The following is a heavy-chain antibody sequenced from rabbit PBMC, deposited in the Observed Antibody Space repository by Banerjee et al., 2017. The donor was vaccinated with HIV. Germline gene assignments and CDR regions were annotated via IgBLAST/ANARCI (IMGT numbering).Heavy chain of an antibody. CDR1: GFTFSTYW. J-gene: IGHJ4*01. CDR2: IPAGSSGNI. Sequence: QSLEESGGDLVKPGASLTLTCTASGFTFSTYWIYWVRQAPGKGLEWIACIPAGSSGNIGYANWAKGRITFSKTSSTTVTLQMTSLTAADTATYFCARDLDGVIGWNFGWWGPGTLVTVS. D-gene: IGHD1-1*01. CDR3: ARDLDGVIGWNFGW. V-gene: IGHV1S40*01.